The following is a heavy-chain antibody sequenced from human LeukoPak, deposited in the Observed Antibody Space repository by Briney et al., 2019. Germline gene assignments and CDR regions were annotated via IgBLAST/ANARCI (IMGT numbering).Heavy chain of an antibody. V-gene: IGHV3-7*01. CDR1: GFTFSNAW. Sequence: PGGSLRLSCAASGFTFSNAWMSWVRQAPGKGLEWVANIKQDGSEKYYVDSVKGRFTISRDNAKNSLYLQMNSLRAEDTAVYYCARDRGNYYDSSGYHHYFDYWGQGTLVTVSS. D-gene: IGHD3-22*01. CDR3: ARDRGNYYDSSGYHHYFDY. CDR2: IKQDGSEK. J-gene: IGHJ4*02.